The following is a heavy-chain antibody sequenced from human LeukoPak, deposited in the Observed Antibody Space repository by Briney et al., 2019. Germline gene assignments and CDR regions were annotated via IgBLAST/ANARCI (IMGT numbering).Heavy chain of an antibody. CDR1: GFTFSSYA. CDR3: ARGGFEYYLDY. D-gene: IGHD3-9*01. V-gene: IGHV3-30*04. Sequence: AGGSLRLSCAASGFTFSSYAMHWVRQAPGKGLEWVAVISYDGSNKYYADSVKGRFTISRDNSKNTLYLQMNSLRAEDTAVYYCARGGFEYYLDYWGQGTLVTVSS. J-gene: IGHJ4*02. CDR2: ISYDGSNK.